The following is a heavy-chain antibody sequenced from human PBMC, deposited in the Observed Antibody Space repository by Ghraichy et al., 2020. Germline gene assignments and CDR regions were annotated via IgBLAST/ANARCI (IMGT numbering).Heavy chain of an antibody. V-gene: IGHV4-31*02. J-gene: IGHJ4*02. CDR2: IYYSGTT. CDR1: GGSINSGDYY. D-gene: IGHD6-13*01. CDR3: ARDSTWYSFDS. Sequence: SETLSLTCTVSGGSINSGDYYWSWIRQHPGKGLERIGYIYYSGTTYYNPSLKSRVTISRDTSKNQFFLKLSSVTAADTAVYYCARDSTWYSFDSWGQGTLDTVSS.